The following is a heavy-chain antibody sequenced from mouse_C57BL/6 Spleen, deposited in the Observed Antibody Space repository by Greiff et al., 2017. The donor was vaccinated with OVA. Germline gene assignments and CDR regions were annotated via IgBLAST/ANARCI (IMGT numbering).Heavy chain of an antibody. D-gene: IGHD1-1*01. V-gene: IGHV5-17*01. CDR1: GFTFSDYG. Sequence: EVHLVESGGGLVKPGGSLKLSCAASGFTFSDYGMHWVRQAPEKGLEWVAYISSGSSTIYYADTVKGRFTISRDNAKNTLFLQMTSLRSEDTAMYYCARPDGYYGSSYYAMDYWGQGTSVTVSS. CDR2: ISSGSSTI. CDR3: ARPDGYYGSSYYAMDY. J-gene: IGHJ4*01.